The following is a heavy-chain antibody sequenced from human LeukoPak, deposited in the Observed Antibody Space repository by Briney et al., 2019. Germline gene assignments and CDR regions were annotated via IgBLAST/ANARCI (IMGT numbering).Heavy chain of an antibody. CDR2: IYYSGST. V-gene: IGHV4-31*03. CDR3: AREVRYDFWSGPEGYFDY. D-gene: IGHD3-3*01. J-gene: IGHJ4*02. CDR1: GGSMSSGGYY. Sequence: PSETLSLTCTVSGGSMSSGGYYWSWIRQHPGKGLEWIGYIYYSGSTYYNPSLKSRVTISVDTSKNQFSLKLSSVTAADTAVYYCAREVRYDFWSGPEGYFDYWGQGTLVTVSS.